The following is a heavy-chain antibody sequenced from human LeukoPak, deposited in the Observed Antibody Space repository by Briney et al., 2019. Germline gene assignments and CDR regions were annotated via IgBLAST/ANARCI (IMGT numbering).Heavy chain of an antibody. CDR2: IYTSGST. CDR1: GGSISSYY. CDR3: ARVDLRAAYFDY. Sequence: PSETLSLTCTVSGGSISSYYWSWLRQPAGKGLEWIGRIYTSGSTGYNPSLKSRVTISVDTSKSQFSLRLSSVTAADTALYYCARVDLRAAYFDYWGQGTLVTVSS. J-gene: IGHJ4*02. D-gene: IGHD2-15*01. V-gene: IGHV4-4*07.